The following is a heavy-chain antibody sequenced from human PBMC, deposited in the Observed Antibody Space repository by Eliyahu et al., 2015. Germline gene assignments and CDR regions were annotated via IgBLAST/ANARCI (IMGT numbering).Heavy chain of an antibody. CDR3: AKDLLGQINGYYGPDY. D-gene: IGHD3-22*01. V-gene: IGHV3-30*18. J-gene: IGHJ4*02. CDR2: ISYDGRNT. Sequence: QVQLVESGGGVVQPGRSLRLSCAASRFTFSSYGMHWVRQAPGKGLGWVAAISYDGRNTYYPESVKGRFTISRDNSKNTLYLQMNSLRVEDTAVYHCAKDLLGQINGYYGPDYWGQGTLVTVSS. CDR1: RFTFSSYG.